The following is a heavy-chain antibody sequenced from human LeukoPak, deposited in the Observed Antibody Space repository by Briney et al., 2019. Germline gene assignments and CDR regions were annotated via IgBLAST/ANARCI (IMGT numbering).Heavy chain of an antibody. CDR3: AKDYRPDHGVTWGWFDP. J-gene: IGHJ5*02. CDR1: GFTFSSYE. CDR2: ISSSGSTI. V-gene: IGHV3-48*03. Sequence: GGSLRLSCAASGFTFSSYEMNWVRQAPGKGLEWVSYISSSGSTIYYADSVKGRFTISRDNSKNTLYLQMNSLRTEDTAVYYCAKDYRPDHGVTWGWFDPWGQGTLATVSS. D-gene: IGHD4-17*01.